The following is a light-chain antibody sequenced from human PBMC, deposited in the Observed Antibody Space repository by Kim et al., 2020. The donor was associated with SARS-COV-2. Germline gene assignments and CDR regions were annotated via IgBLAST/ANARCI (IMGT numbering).Light chain of an antibody. CDR3: QQYGRSPRN. J-gene: IGKJ2*01. CDR2: GAS. CDR1: GSVTSTY. V-gene: IGKV3-20*01. Sequence: LPGERATPSGKARGSVTSTYLAWYQHKPGQAPRRLIFGASSRATGIPDRFNGSGSGTDFTLTISKLEPEDFAVYYCQQYGRSPRNFGPGTKVDIK.